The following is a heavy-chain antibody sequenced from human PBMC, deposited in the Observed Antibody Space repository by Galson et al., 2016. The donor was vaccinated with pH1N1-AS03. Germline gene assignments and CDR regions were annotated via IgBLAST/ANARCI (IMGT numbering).Heavy chain of an antibody. CDR1: GFSLGTTSVG. CDR3: TKTSGYDFDF. D-gene: IGHD5-12*01. V-gene: IGHV2-5*02. CDR2: VHWDGVD. J-gene: IGHJ4*02. Sequence: PALVKPTQTLTLTCSFSGFSLGTTSVGLAWIRQPPGEALEWLALVHWDGVDRLSPSLRGRLAITKDTSKNQVVLTMTNMGPADTGAYLCTKTSGYDFDFWGQGAPVTVS.